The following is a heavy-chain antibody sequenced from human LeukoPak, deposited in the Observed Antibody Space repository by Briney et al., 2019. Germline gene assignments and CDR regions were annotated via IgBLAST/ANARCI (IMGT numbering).Heavy chain of an antibody. CDR1: GFIFSSLA. V-gene: IGHV3-23*01. Sequence: GGSLRLSCAASGFIFSSLAMSWVRQAPGKGLAWVSGISGDADTTYYGDSMEGRFTISRDNAKNTLYLQVNSLRVEDTAVYYCAKARTGTRGGYFDHWGQGIRVTVSS. J-gene: IGHJ4*02. CDR3: AKARTGTRGGYFDH. D-gene: IGHD1/OR15-1a*01. CDR2: ISGDADTT.